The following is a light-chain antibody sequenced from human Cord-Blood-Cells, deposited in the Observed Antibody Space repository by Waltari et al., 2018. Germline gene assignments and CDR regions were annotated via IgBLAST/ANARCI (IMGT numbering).Light chain of an antibody. J-gene: IGLJ1*01. CDR1: SSTIGSNY. V-gene: IGLV1-47*02. CDR2: SNN. CDR3: AAWDDSLSGYV. Sequence: QSVLTQPPSASGTPGQRVTISCSASSSTIGSNYVYWYQQLPGTAPKLLIYSNNQRPSGVPDRFSGSKSGTSASLAISGLRSEDEADYYCAAWDDSLSGYVFGTGTKVTVL.